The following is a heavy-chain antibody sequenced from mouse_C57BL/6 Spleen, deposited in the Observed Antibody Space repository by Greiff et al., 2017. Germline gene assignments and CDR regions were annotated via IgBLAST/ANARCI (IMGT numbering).Heavy chain of an antibody. V-gene: IGHV1-82*01. CDR3: ARSRDGYYYYALDY. Sequence: QVQLQQSGPELVKPGASVKISCKASGYAFSSSWMNWVKQRPGKGLEWIGRIYPGDGDTNYNGKFKGKATLTADKSSSTAYMQLSSLTSEDSAVYFCARSRDGYYYYALDYWGQGTSVTVSS. J-gene: IGHJ4*01. CDR2: IYPGDGDT. CDR1: GYAFSSSW. D-gene: IGHD2-3*01.